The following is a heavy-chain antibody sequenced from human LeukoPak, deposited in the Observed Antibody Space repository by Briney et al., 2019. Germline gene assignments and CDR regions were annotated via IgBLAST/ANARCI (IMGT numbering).Heavy chain of an antibody. CDR1: GGFISGYY. V-gene: IGHV4-59*01. D-gene: IGHD2-21*02. J-gene: IGHJ4*02. CDR2: IYYNGGT. CDR3: AKGTGDYYTIDY. Sequence: PSETLSLTCTVSGGFISGYYWSWIRQPPGKGLEWIGYIYYNGGTSHNPSLKSRLTISVDTSKKQFSLKLSSVTAADTAVYYCAKGTGDYYTIDYWGQGTLVIVSS.